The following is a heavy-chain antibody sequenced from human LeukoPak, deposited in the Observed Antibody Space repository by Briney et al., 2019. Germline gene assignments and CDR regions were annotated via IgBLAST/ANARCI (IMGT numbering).Heavy chain of an antibody. V-gene: IGHV1-8*01. CDR2: VHPNTGNT. J-gene: IGHJ5*02. D-gene: IGHD1-14*01. Sequence: ASVKVSCKTSGYPFTTYEINWVRQAAGQGLEWMGWVHPNTGNTAYAQRFQGRVTMTRDTSISTAYMELSSLTSNDTAVYFCARGPRNDPWGKGTLVTVSP. CDR1: GYPFTTYE. CDR3: ARGPRNDP.